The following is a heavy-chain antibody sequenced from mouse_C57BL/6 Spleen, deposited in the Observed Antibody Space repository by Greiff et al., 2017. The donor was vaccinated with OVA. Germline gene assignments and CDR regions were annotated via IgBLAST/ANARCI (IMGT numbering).Heavy chain of an antibody. Sequence: EVKLQESGPGLVKPSQSLSLTCSVTGYSITSGYYWNWIRQFPGNKLEWMGYISYDGSNNYNPSLKNRISITRDTSKNQFFLKLNSVTTEDTATYYCAREEDGNYPFDYWGQGTTLTVSS. CDR1: GYSITSGYY. D-gene: IGHD2-1*01. V-gene: IGHV3-6*01. CDR2: ISYDGSN. J-gene: IGHJ2*01. CDR3: AREEDGNYPFDY.